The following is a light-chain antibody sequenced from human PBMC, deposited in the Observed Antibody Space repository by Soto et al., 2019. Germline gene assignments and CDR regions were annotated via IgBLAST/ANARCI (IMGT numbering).Light chain of an antibody. CDR2: GAS. Sequence: DIQMAQSPSSLSASIGDRVTITCRAIQGISEYLAWYQQRPGNAPNLLIYGASILQSGVPSRFSGSGSGTHFPLTISSLQPEDVATYYCHSYNSIPRTFGQGTTVEIK. CDR1: QGISEY. V-gene: IGKV1-27*01. CDR3: HSYNSIPRT. J-gene: IGKJ1*01.